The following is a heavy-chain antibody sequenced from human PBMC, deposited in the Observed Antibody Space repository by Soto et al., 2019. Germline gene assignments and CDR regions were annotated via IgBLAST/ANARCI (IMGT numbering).Heavy chain of an antibody. V-gene: IGHV3-30*18. CDR3: AKVDGEKQLVPFDY. CDR2: ISYDGSNK. Sequence: QVQLVESGGGVVQPGRSLRLSCAASGFTFSSYGMHWVRQAPSKGLEWVAVISYDGSNKYYADSVKGRFTISRDNSKNTLYLQMNSLRAEDTAVYYCAKVDGEKQLVPFDYWGQGTLVTVSS. J-gene: IGHJ4*02. CDR1: GFTFSSYG. D-gene: IGHD6-13*01.